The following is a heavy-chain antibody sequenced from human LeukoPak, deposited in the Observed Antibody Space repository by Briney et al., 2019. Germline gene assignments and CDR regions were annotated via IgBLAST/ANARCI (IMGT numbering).Heavy chain of an antibody. CDR3: ARDLNYYDSSGSSYYYYYYMDV. D-gene: IGHD3-22*01. CDR2: IYYSGST. J-gene: IGHJ6*03. CDR1: GGSISSFD. Sequence: SETLSLTCTVSGGSISSFDWSWIRQPPGKGLEWIGYIYYSGSTDYKPSLKSRVTISVDTSKKQLSLKLSSLTAADTAVYYCARDLNYYDSSGSSYYYYYYMDVWGKGTTVTVSS. V-gene: IGHV4-59*01.